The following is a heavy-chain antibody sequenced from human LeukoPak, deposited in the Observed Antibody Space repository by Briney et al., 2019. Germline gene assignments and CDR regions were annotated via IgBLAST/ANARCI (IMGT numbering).Heavy chain of an antibody. V-gene: IGHV1-8*01. CDR2: MNPNSGNT. D-gene: IGHD2-2*01. CDR3: ARGRCVGSTNCYYFDS. CDR1: GYTFTTYD. Sequence: ASVKVSCKASGYTFTTYDINWVRQATGQGLECMGWMNPNSGNTGYAQKFQGRVTITRDTSASTAYMELSSLRSEDTAVYYCARGRCVGSTNCYYFDSWGQGTLVTVSS. J-gene: IGHJ4*02.